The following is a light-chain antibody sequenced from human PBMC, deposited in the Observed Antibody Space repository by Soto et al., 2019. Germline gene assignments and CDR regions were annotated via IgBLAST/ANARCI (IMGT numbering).Light chain of an antibody. J-gene: IGLJ1*01. V-gene: IGLV2-14*01. CDR3: SSYTSSSTPLSV. CDR2: DVS. CDR1: SSDVGGYNY. Sequence: QSALTQPASVSGSPGQSITISCTGTSSDVGGYNYVSWYQQHPGKAPKLMIYDVSNRPSGVSNRFSGSKSGNTASLTISGLQAEDEADYYCSSYTSSSTPLSVFGTGTKVTV.